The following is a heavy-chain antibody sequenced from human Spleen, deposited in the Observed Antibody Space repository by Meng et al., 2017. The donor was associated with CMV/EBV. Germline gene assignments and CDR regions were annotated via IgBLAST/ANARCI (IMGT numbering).Heavy chain of an antibody. Sequence: GGSLRLSCEASGFTFSSYAMHWVRQAPGKGLEWVAVISYDGSNKDYADSVKGRFTISRDNSKNTLYLQMNSLRAEGTAVYYCARDRSSSGWYSLGGYWGQGTLVTVSS. CDR3: ARDRSSSGWYSLGGY. CDR1: GFTFSSYA. V-gene: IGHV3-30-3*01. J-gene: IGHJ4*02. CDR2: ISYDGSNK. D-gene: IGHD6-19*01.